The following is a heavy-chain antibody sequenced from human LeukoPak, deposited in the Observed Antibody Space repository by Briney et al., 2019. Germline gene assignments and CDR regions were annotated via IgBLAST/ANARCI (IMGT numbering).Heavy chain of an antibody. CDR3: ARDSYQDYYGRFDP. J-gene: IGHJ5*02. CDR2: IKQDGGEQ. D-gene: IGHD3-10*01. CDR1: GFTFSGYW. V-gene: IGHV3-7*01. Sequence: EPGGSLRLSCAASGFTFSGYWMSWVRQAPGKGLEWVANIKQDGGEQNYVDSVKGRFTISRDNAKNSLYLQMNSLRAEDTALYYCARDSYQDYYGRFDPWGQGTLVIVSS.